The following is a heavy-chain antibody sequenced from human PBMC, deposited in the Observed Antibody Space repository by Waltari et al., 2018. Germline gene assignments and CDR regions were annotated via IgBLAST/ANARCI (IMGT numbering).Heavy chain of an antibody. J-gene: IGHJ4*02. CDR3: ARGDCGGDCYPDY. CDR2: IRRGSTYT. CDR1: GFSFSEYY. V-gene: IGHV3-11*06. D-gene: IGHD2-21*02. Sequence: QVQLVESGGGLVKPGGSLRLSCAASGFSFSEYYMTWIRQAPGKGMEWMSHIRRGSTYTNYADSVKGRFTISGDNAKNSLYLQMNSLRVEDTAVYYCARGDCGGDCYPDYWGQGTLVTVSS.